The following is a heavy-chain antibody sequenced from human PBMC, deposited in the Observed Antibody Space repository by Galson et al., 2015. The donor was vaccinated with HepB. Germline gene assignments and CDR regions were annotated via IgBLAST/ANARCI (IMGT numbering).Heavy chain of an antibody. V-gene: IGHV3-23*01. Sequence: SLRLSCAASGFSFSGSAMDWVRQAPGKGLEWVSFISGSGSTTYYADSVRGRFTISRDNSKDTLYLQINILRPEDTAVYYCAKGSVSSWGHFDSWGQGTLVTVSS. CDR3: AKGSVSSWGHFDS. CDR2: ISGSGSTT. CDR1: GFSFSGSA. D-gene: IGHD1-26*01. J-gene: IGHJ4*02.